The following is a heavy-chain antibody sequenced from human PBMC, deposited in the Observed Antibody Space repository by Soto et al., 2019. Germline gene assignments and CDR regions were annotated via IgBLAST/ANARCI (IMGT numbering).Heavy chain of an antibody. V-gene: IGHV4-59*01. CDR1: GGSISSYY. D-gene: IGHD2-15*01. CDR2: IYYSGST. J-gene: IGHJ6*03. CDR3: ARATQGYCSGGSCFQYPHYYYYYYMDV. Sequence: SETLSLTCTVSGGSISSYYWSWIRQPPGKGLEWIGYIYYSGSTNYNPSLKSRVTISVDTSKNQFSLKLSSVTAADTAVYYCARATQGYCSGGSCFQYPHYYYYYYMDVWGKGTTVTVSS.